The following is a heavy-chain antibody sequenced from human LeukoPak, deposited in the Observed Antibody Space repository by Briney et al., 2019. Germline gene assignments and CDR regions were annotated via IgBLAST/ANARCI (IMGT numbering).Heavy chain of an antibody. J-gene: IGHJ6*02. CDR1: GFTVSSNY. V-gene: IGHV3-53*01. D-gene: IGHD2-15*01. Sequence: GGSLRLSCAASGFTVSSNYMSWARQAPGKGLEWVSVIYSGGSTYYADSVKGRFTISRDNSKNTLYLQMNSLRAEDTAVYYCARDTPPGGGSSYYYYGMDVWGQGTTVTVSS. CDR3: ARDTPPGGGSSYYYYGMDV. CDR2: IYSGGST.